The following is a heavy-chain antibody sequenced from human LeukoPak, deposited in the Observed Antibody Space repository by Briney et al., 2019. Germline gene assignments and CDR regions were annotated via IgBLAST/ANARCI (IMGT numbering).Heavy chain of an antibody. J-gene: IGHJ4*02. CDR1: GYSFTSYW. D-gene: IGHD6-13*01. Sequence: GESLKISCKGSGYSFTSYWIGWVRQMPGKGLEWMGIIYPGDSDTRYSPSFQGQVTISADKSISTAYLQWSSLKASDTAMYYCARLRIPSAAAGGYFDYWGQGTLVTVSS. V-gene: IGHV5-51*01. CDR2: IYPGDSDT. CDR3: ARLRIPSAAAGGYFDY.